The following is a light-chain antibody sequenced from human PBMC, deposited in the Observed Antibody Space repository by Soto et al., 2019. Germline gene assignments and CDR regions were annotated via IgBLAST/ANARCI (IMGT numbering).Light chain of an antibody. CDR3: LQQNSYPPT. J-gene: IGKJ5*01. Sequence: DIQMTPSRSGMVASVGDRVTVTCRASQGMSNYLAWFQQKPGKVPKRLIYGASSLQSGVPSRFSGSESGTEFTLTISSMQPEECATDDGLQQNSYPPTFGQGTRREIK. CDR2: GAS. V-gene: IGKV1-17*03. CDR1: QGMSNY.